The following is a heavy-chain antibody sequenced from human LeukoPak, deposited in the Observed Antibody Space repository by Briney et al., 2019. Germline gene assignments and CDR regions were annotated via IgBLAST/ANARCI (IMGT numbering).Heavy chain of an antibody. CDR2: LSGSGITT. V-gene: IGHV3-23*01. Sequence: GGSLRLSRAASGFTFSNSAMSWVRQAPGKGLEWVSTLSGSGITTYYADSVKGRFTISRDNSKNTLYLQLNSLRAEDTAVYYCAKGIYSSGWSYFDYWGHGTLVTVSS. CDR1: GFTFSNSA. D-gene: IGHD6-19*01. J-gene: IGHJ4*01. CDR3: AKGIYSSGWSYFDY.